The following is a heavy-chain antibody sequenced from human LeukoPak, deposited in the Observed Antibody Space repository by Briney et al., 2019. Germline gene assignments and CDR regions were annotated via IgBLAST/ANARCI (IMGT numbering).Heavy chain of an antibody. V-gene: IGHV6-1*01. CDR3: AREGSSSFDY. CDR2: TYYRSKWYY. CDR1: GDSVSSNSAA. J-gene: IGHJ4*02. D-gene: IGHD3-10*01. Sequence: KDSQTLSLTCALSGDSVSSNSAAWNWIRQSPSGGLEWLGRTYYRSKWYYDYAVSVTSRVTINPDTSKNQFSLHLNSVTPEDTAVYYCAREGSSSFDYWGQGTLVTVSS.